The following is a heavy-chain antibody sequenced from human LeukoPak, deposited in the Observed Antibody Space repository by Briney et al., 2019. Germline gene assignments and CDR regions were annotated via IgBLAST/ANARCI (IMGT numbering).Heavy chain of an antibody. Sequence: SETLSLICTLWGGSISSYYWSWIRQPPGKGLEWIGYIYYSGSTNYNPSLKSRVTISVDTSKNQFSLKLSSVTAADTAVYYCARDAKGDLPAFDIWGQGTMVTVSS. CDR3: ARDAKGDLPAFDI. J-gene: IGHJ3*02. V-gene: IGHV4-59*01. CDR2: IYYSGST. CDR1: GGSISSYY.